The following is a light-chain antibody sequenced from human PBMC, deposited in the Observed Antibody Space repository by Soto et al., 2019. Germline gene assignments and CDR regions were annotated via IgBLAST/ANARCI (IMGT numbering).Light chain of an antibody. J-gene: IGKJ1*01. CDR3: QQYVTSPRT. CDR2: GAS. CDR1: QSLRPTY. Sequence: EVVLTQSPDTLSLSPGETATLSCRASQSLRPTYVAWYQQKPGQAPRLLIYGASFSATDIPNRFSGRGSGTDFTLSIRRLEPEDFAVYYCQQYVTSPRTFGQGTKVDIK. V-gene: IGKV3-20*01.